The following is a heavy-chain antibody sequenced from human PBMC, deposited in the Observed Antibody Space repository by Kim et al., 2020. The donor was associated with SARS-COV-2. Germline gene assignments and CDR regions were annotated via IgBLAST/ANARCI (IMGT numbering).Heavy chain of an antibody. Sequence: ASVKVSCKASGYTFTGYYLHWVRQAPGQGLEWVGWMNPNTGGTNFAQKFQGRVTMTRDTSISAAYLELTRLTSDDTAVYFFARDLRVRDPTGTSDFWGLGTLVTVSS. CDR1: GYTFTGYY. V-gene: IGHV1-2*02. D-gene: IGHD1-1*01. CDR3: ARDLRVRDPTGTSDF. CDR2: MNPNTGGT. J-gene: IGHJ4*02.